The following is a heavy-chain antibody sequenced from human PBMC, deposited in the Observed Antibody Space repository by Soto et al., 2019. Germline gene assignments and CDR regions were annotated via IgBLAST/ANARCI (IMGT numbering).Heavy chain of an antibody. CDR3: VRATCFSDSSGYTRCFGF. Sequence: GGSLRLSCAGPGFTLSDHYIDWVRQAPGKGLEWVGCSRDKAQGYSTAYAASVKGRFTTSRDESQNSVYLQMHSLKTEDTAVYYCVRATCFSDSSGYTRCFGFWGQGTLVTVSS. D-gene: IGHD3-22*01. V-gene: IGHV3-72*01. CDR2: SRDKAQGYST. J-gene: IGHJ4*02. CDR1: GFTLSDHY.